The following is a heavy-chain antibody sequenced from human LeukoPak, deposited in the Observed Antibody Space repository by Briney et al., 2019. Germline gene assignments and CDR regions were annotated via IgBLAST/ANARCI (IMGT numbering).Heavy chain of an antibody. D-gene: IGHD2-15*01. CDR1: GGSISSSSYY. V-gene: IGHV4-39*01. J-gene: IGHJ5*02. CDR3: ARSRPIVVVVAATSNWFDP. Sequence: SETLSLTCTVSGGSISSSSYYWGWIRQPPGKGLEWIGSIYYSGSTYYNPSLKSRVTISVDTSKNQFSLKLSPVTAADTAVYYCARSRPIVVVVAATSNWFDPWGQGTLVTVSS. CDR2: IYYSGST.